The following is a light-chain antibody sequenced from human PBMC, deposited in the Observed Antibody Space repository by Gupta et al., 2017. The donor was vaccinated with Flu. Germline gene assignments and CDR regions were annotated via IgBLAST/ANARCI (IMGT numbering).Light chain of an antibody. J-gene: IGKJ3*01. CDR1: GSPLLHVNDQNY. Sequence: IVLSLTPDSVCLSLVERPTPNCKASGSPLLHVNDQNYLAWYQQKPGQPPKFLLYWSSMRHPGVPARFSGSGSGADFKLSISGVEAEDVGFYYCQQYLSVPFAFGPGT. CDR3: QQYLSVPFA. CDR2: WSS. V-gene: IGKV4-1*01.